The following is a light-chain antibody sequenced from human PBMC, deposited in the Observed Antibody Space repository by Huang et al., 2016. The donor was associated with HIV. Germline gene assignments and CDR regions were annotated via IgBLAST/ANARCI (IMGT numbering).Light chain of an antibody. V-gene: IGKV1-39*01. CDR3: QQSYSALIT. J-gene: IGKJ5*01. CDR2: DVS. Sequence: IQLTRSPTSLSASVGDRVTIACRASQAIGTYLNWFQQKPGRAPKLLISDVSSLHTGIPSRFIGSGSGTEFTLTIRGLQFDDIATYFCQQSYSALITFGQGTRLENK. CDR1: QAIGTY.